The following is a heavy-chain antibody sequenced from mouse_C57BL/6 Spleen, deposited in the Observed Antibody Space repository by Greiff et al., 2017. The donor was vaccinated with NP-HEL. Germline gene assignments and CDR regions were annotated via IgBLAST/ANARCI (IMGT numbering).Heavy chain of an antibody. Sequence: EVQLQQSGPGLVKPSQSLSLTCSVTGYSITSGYYWNWIRQFPGNKLEWMGYISYDGSNNYNPSLKNRISITRDTSKNQFFLKLNSVTTEDTATYYCARNGQEAMDYWGQGTSVTVSS. V-gene: IGHV3-6*01. CDR2: ISYDGSN. CDR1: GYSITSGYY. J-gene: IGHJ4*01. CDR3: ARNGQEAMDY.